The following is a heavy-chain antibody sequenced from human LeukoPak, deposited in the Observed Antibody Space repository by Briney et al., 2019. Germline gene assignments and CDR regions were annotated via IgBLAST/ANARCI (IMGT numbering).Heavy chain of an antibody. V-gene: IGHV3-23*01. J-gene: IGHJ6*02. D-gene: IGHD4-4*01. CDR1: GFTFSSYA. CDR3: AKSDDYSNYYRYYYYGMDV. CDR2: ISGSGGST. Sequence: AGGSLRLSCAASGFTFSSYAMSWVRQAPGKGLEWVSAISGSGGSTYYADPVKGRFTISRDNSKNTLYLQMNSLRAEDTAVYYCAKSDDYSNYYRYYYYGMDVWGQGTTVTVSS.